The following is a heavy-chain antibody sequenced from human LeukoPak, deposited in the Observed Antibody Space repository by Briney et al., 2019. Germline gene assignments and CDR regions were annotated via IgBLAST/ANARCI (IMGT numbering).Heavy chain of an antibody. CDR3: ASCLYSSGWYCAFDI. J-gene: IGHJ3*02. CDR2: ISGSDGST. Sequence: GGSLRLSCAASGFTFSNYAMSWVRQAPGKGLEWVSAISGSDGSTNYADSVKGRFTISRDNSKNTVYLQMNSLRAEDTAVYYCASCLYSSGWYCAFDIWGQGTMVTVSS. D-gene: IGHD6-13*01. CDR1: GFTFSNYA. V-gene: IGHV3-23*01.